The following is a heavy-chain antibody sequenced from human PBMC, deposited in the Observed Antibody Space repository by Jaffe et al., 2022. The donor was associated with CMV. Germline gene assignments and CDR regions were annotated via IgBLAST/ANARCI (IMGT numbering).Heavy chain of an antibody. CDR2: IGSKTYGGTI. CDR1: GFTFGDYA. D-gene: IGHD2-2*01. Sequence: EVQLVESGGGLAQPGRSLRLSCTGSGFTFGDYAITWVRQAPGKGLEWVCFIGSKTYGGTIDCAASVGGRFTISRDDSKNIAYLQMSSLKTDDTAIYYCTRGRGVVEPAAGYWGQGTLVTVSS. V-gene: IGHV3-49*04. J-gene: IGHJ4*02. CDR3: TRGRGVVEPAAGY.